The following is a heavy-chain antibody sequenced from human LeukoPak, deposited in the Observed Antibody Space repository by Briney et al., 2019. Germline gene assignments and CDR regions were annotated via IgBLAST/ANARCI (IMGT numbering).Heavy chain of an antibody. V-gene: IGHV3-23*01. Sequence: GGSLRLPCIASGFTFSSTTMGWVRQAPGRGLEWVSSITAIDGRTYYADSVRGRFTISRDNSKNTVYLQLNSLRAGDTAIYYCAKDRRGPAAGTWYFDSWGQGTLVTVSS. CDR2: ITAIDGRT. D-gene: IGHD6-13*01. CDR3: AKDRRGPAAGTWYFDS. CDR1: GFTFSSTT. J-gene: IGHJ4*02.